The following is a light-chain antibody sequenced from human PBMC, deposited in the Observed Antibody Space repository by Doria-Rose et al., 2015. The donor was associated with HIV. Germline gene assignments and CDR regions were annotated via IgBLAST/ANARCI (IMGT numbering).Light chain of an antibody. CDR3: QQTYSFPYS. Sequence: DVQLTQSPSSLSASVGDRVTITCRASQGITSNLNWYQQKAGKAPKLLIFTATTLQSGVPSRFSGGGSGTDFTLTISSLQPEDFATYYCQQTYSFPYSFGQGPSWTSN. CDR1: QGITSN. CDR2: TAT. J-gene: IGKJ2*01. V-gene: IGKV1-39*01.